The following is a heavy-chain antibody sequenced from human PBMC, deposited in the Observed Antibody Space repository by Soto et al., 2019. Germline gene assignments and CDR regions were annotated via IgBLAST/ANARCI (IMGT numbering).Heavy chain of an antibody. J-gene: IGHJ4*02. CDR1: GGTFSSYA. V-gene: IGHV1-69*13. CDR3: ASPSGPHRPFTFDY. D-gene: IGHD2-15*01. Sequence: SVKVSCKASGGTFSSYAISWVRQAPGQGLEWMGGIIPIFGTANYAQKFQGRVTITADESTSTAYMELSSLRSEDTAVYYCASPSGPHRPFTFDYWGQGTLVTVYS. CDR2: IIPIFGTA.